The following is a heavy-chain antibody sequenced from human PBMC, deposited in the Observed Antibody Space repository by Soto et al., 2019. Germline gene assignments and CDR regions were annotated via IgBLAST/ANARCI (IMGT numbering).Heavy chain of an antibody. D-gene: IGHD2-2*01. CDR1: GFTFSTYW. CDR2: INSDGITT. J-gene: IGHJ4*02. Sequence: EVQLVESGGGLVQPGGSLRLSCAASGFTFSTYWMHWVRQAPGKGLVWVSRINSDGITTTYADSVKGRFTISRDNAKNTLYLQMTSLRAEDTAVYYCASAIPFDDWGQGTLVTVSS. V-gene: IGHV3-74*01. CDR3: ASAIPFDD.